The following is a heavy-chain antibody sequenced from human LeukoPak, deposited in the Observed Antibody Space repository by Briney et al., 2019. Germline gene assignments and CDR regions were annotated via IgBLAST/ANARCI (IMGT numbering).Heavy chain of an antibody. J-gene: IGHJ4*02. CDR3: AKHPGPYGGNPFNS. CDR1: GFTFNNFA. D-gene: IGHD4-23*01. Sequence: GGSLRLSCAASGFTFNNFALSWVRQAPEKGLEWVATIIGRGGSSSHAASVKGRFTISRDNSNNTLYLHMSSLRADDTAVYYCAKHPGPYGGNPFNSWGLGMLVTVSS. V-gene: IGHV3-23*01. CDR2: IIGRGGSS.